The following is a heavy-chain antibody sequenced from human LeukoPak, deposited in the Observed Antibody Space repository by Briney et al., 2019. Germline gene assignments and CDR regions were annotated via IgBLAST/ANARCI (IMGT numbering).Heavy chain of an antibody. CDR1: GFTFSSYW. D-gene: IGHD5-18*01. CDR2: IKQDGSAK. Sequence: PGGSLRLSCAVSGFTFSSYWMSWVRQAPGKGLEWVANIKQDGSAKNYVDSVKGRFTISRDNAKNSLYLQINSLRAEDTAVYYCASGGQIWISWGQGTLVTVSS. J-gene: IGHJ5*02. V-gene: IGHV3-7*01. CDR3: ASGGQIWIS.